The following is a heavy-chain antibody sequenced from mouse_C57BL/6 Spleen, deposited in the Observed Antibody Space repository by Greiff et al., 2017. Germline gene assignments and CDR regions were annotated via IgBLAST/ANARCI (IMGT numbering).Heavy chain of an antibody. J-gene: IGHJ4*01. D-gene: IGHD2-12*01. CDR3: AKSYDNYAMDY. CDR2: IWRGGST. Sequence: VKLVESGPGLVQPSQSLSITCTVSGFSLTSYGVHWVRQSPGKGLEWLGVIWRGGSTDYNAAFMSRLSITKDNSKRQVFFKMNSLQADDTAIYYCAKSYDNYAMDYWGQGTSVTVSS. V-gene: IGHV2-5*01. CDR1: GFSLTSYG.